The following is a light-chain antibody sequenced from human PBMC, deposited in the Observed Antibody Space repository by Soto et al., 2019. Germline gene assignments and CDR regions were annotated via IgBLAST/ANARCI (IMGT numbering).Light chain of an antibody. V-gene: IGLV1-44*01. J-gene: IGLJ1*01. CDR3: AAWDDSLNGYV. Sequence: QAVVTQPPSASATPGQRVTISCSGSSSNIGGNTVNWYQQLPGTAPKLLIYSNNQRPSGVPDRFSGSKSGTSASLAISGLQSEDEADYYCAAWDDSLNGYVFGTGTKLTVL. CDR1: SSNIGGNT. CDR2: SNN.